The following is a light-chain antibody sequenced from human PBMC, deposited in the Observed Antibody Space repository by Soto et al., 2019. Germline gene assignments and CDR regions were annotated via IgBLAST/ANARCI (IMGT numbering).Light chain of an antibody. CDR1: LRVSSNY. J-gene: IGKJ5*01. V-gene: IGKV3-20*01. CDR3: QQYGTSAPIT. CDR2: GAS. Sequence: EIGLTQSPGTLSLAPGERATLSCRASLRVSSNYLAWYQQKPGQAPSILIYGASSTATGIPDRFSGSGSGTDFTLTISRLEPEDFGMYYCQQYGTSAPITFGQGTRVEIE.